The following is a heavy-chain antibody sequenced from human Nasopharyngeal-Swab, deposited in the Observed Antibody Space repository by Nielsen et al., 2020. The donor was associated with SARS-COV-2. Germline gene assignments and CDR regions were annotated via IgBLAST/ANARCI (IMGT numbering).Heavy chain of an antibody. CDR1: GFTVSSNY. CDR2: IYSGGST. V-gene: IGHV3-66*02. Sequence: GESLKISCAASGFTVSSNYMSWVRQAPGKGLEWVSVIYSGGSTYYADSVKGRFTISRDNSKNTLHLQMNSLRAEDTAVYYCASPKTFYGGNTGVDRAFDIWGQGTMVTVSS. CDR3: ASPKTFYGGNTGVDRAFDI. J-gene: IGHJ3*02. D-gene: IGHD4-23*01.